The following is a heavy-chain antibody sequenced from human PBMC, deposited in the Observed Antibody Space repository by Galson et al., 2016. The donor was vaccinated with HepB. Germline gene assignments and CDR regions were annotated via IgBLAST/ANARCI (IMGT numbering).Heavy chain of an antibody. J-gene: IGHJ6*03. CDR3: ARAGGVFGDPYYFYYVDV. CDR1: GGSITSGPCY. CDR2: IYYNGAT. V-gene: IGHV4-31*03. D-gene: IGHD4-17*01. Sequence: LSLTCIVSGGSITSGPCYWSWIRQHPGKGLEWLGYIYYNGATNYNPSLRSRLSISRDTSKKQVSLRLTSVTAADTAVYYCARAGGVFGDPYYFYYVDVWGKGTTVTVS.